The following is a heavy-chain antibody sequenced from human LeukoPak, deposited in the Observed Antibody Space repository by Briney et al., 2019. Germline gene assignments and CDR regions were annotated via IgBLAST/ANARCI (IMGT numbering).Heavy chain of an antibody. Sequence: SETLSLTCTVSGDSIRSSSYYWDWIRQPPGKGLEWIGTIYYSGATYYNPSLQSRVTISVDTSKNQFSLKLSSMTAADTAVYYCARRPYSSSSGLATYMDVWGKGTTVTVSS. CDR2: IYYSGAT. D-gene: IGHD6-6*01. CDR3: ARRPYSSSSGLATYMDV. CDR1: GDSIRSSSYY. J-gene: IGHJ6*03. V-gene: IGHV4-39*01.